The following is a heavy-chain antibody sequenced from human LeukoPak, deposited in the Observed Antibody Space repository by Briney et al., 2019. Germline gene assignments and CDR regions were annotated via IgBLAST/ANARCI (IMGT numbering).Heavy chain of an antibody. CDR1: GYSFTSYW. CDR3: ARRIAVAGTGFDY. D-gene: IGHD6-19*01. Sequence: GESLQISCTGSGYSFTSYWIGCVRQMPGKGLEWMGIIYPGDSDTRYSPSFQGQVTISADKSISTAYLQWSRLKASDTAMYYCARRIAVAGTGFDYWGQGTLVTVSS. V-gene: IGHV5-51*01. J-gene: IGHJ4*02. CDR2: IYPGDSDT.